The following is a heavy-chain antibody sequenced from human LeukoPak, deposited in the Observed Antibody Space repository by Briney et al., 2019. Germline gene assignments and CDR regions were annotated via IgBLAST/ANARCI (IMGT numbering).Heavy chain of an antibody. Sequence: ASVKVSCTASGYTFTNYCMHWVRQGPGQGLEWMGIINPSGGSTSYAQKFQGRVTMTRDTSTSTVYMELSSLRSEDTAVYYCARGGSSWESDYWGQGTLVTVSS. J-gene: IGHJ4*02. V-gene: IGHV1-46*01. CDR1: GYTFTNYC. CDR2: INPSGGST. D-gene: IGHD6-13*01. CDR3: ARGGSSWESDY.